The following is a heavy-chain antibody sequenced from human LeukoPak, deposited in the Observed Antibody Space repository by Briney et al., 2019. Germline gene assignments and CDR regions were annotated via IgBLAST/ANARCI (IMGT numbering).Heavy chain of an antibody. CDR1: GYTFTGYA. D-gene: IGHD2-2*02. V-gene: IGHV1-8*01. CDR2: MNTNSGNT. CDR3: ARVSAILFMDV. Sequence: ASVCVSCAASGYTFTGYAIDGGRRAPGQGLGCMGWMNTNSGNTGYTQKFQGRVTMTRNTSISTAYMELSSLRSEDTAVYYCARVSAILFMDVWGQGTTVTVSS. J-gene: IGHJ6*02.